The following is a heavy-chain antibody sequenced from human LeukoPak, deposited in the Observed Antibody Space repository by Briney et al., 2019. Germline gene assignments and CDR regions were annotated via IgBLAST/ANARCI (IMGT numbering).Heavy chain of an antibody. CDR2: ISGSGDST. CDR1: GFTFSTYA. CDR3: SRARGGDHSGYRPFDI. J-gene: IGHJ3*02. D-gene: IGHD3-22*01. V-gene: IGHV3-23*01. Sequence: GGSLRLSCAASGFTFSTYAVNWVRQAPGKGLEWVSTISGSGDSTYYADSVKGRFTISRDNSKDTLYLQMSSVRVDDTAVYYCSRARGGDHSGYRPFDIWGQGTMVTVSS.